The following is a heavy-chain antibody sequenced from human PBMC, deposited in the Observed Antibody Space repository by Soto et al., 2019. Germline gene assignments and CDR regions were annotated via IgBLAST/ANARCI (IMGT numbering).Heavy chain of an antibody. CDR2: FSVYSGNR. J-gene: IGHJ4*02. D-gene: IGHD5-18*01. CDR3: TRSDAMATTGYCLDY. V-gene: IGHV1-18*04. CDR1: GYTFNSYG. Sequence: QVQLVQSGAEVKKPGASVKVSCKASGYTFNSYGVSWVRQAPGQGLEGLGWFSVYSGNRNYAQRFQARVTLTTVTYTSTAYMELRSLRSDATAVYYCTRSDAMATTGYCLDYGGQGTRVSVSS.